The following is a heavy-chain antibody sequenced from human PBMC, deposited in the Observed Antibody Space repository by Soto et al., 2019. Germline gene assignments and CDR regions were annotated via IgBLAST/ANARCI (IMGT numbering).Heavy chain of an antibody. CDR3: VKDTSPAYDAHIEMFDY. D-gene: IGHD5-12*01. CDR1: GFTFNEHA. V-gene: IGHV3-9*01. CDR2: ISGEGGKM. J-gene: IGHJ4*02. Sequence: EVQLVESGGGWVQPGRSLRLSCAASGFTFNEHAMHWVRQVPGKGLEWVSGISGEGGKMGYADSVKGRFTISRDNAKNSLSLQMNRLTTEDTALYFCVKDTSPAYDAHIEMFDYWGQGTLVTVSS.